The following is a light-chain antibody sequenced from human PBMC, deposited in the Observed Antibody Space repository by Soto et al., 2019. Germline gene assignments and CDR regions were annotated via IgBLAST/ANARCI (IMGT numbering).Light chain of an antibody. V-gene: IGKV3-15*01. CDR1: QTISND. Sequence: EVLMMQSPATLSVSPGESATLSCRSSQTISNDLAWYQQRPGQPPRLLIFGASTRATGTPARFSGSWSGTEFTLAISDLQSEDFAVYYCQQYNDWPKWTFGQGTNVELK. CDR3: QQYNDWPKWT. CDR2: GAS. J-gene: IGKJ1*01.